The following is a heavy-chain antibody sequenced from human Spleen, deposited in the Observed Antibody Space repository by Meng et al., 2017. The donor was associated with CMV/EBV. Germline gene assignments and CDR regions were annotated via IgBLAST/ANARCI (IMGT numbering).Heavy chain of an antibody. D-gene: IGHD3-22*01. Sequence: GESLKISCAASGFTFDDYGMSWVRQAPGKGLEWGSGFNWNGGSTGYADSVKGRFNISINNAKNSLYLQMNRLRAEETAVYYCASVSGGYYYDSSGYYEGWGQGTLVTVSS. CDR1: GFTFDDYG. CDR2: FNWNGGST. V-gene: IGHV3-20*04. J-gene: IGHJ4*02. CDR3: ASVSGGYYYDSSGYYEG.